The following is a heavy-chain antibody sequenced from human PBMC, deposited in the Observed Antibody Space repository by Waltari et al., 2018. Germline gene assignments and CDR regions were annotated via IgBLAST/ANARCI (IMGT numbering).Heavy chain of an antibody. V-gene: IGHV1-8*01. Sequence: QVQLVQSGAEVKKPGASVKVSCKASGYTFTSYDINWVRQATGQGLERMGWRNPNSVNTGHAQKFQGRVTMTRNTSISTAYMELSSLRSEDTAVYYCAGGGGLRYFDWVGYWGQGTLVTVSS. D-gene: IGHD3-9*01. CDR2: RNPNSVNT. CDR3: AGGGGLRYFDWVGY. J-gene: IGHJ4*02. CDR1: GYTFTSYD.